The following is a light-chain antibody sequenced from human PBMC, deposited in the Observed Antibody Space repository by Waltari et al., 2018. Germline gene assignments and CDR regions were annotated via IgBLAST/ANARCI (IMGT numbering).Light chain of an antibody. Sequence: QSALTQPASVSGSPGQSITISCNGTSSYIGGSNYVPWYQQHPGKAPKLMIYDVSHRPSGVSNRFSGSKSGNTASLTISGLQAEDEADYYCNSYTSSSTLILFGGGTKLTVL. CDR1: SSYIGGSNY. J-gene: IGLJ2*01. CDR2: DVS. CDR3: NSYTSSSTLIL. V-gene: IGLV2-14*03.